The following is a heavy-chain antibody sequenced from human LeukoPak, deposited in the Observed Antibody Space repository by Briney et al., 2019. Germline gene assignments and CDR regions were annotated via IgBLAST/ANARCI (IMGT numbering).Heavy chain of an antibody. J-gene: IGHJ4*02. CDR2: ISNVGSNK. CDR3: ARGSKYFGELFRRGDYYFDY. V-gene: IGHV3-30*04. CDR1: GFTFSNDA. D-gene: IGHD3-10*01. Sequence: QSGGSLRLSCAASGFTFSNDAMHWVRRAPGKGLDWVAFISNVGSNKYYAGSVKGRFTISRDSSKNTLYLQMNSLRAEDTAVYYCARGSKYFGELFRRGDYYFDYWGQGTLVTVSS.